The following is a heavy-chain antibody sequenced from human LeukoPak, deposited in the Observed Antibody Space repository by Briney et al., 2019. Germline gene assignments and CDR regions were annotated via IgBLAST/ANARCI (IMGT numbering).Heavy chain of an antibody. CDR3: ARDTRGSGGSWAYYYGMDV. Sequence: PGGSLRLSCAASGFTVSNNYMSWVRQAPGKGLEWVSAIYSGGSTYYADSVKGRFTISRHNSKNTLYLQMNSLRAEDTAVYYCARDTRGSGGSWAYYYGMDVWGQGTTVTVSS. V-gene: IGHV3-53*04. D-gene: IGHD2-15*01. CDR1: GFTVSNNY. CDR2: IYSGGST. J-gene: IGHJ6*02.